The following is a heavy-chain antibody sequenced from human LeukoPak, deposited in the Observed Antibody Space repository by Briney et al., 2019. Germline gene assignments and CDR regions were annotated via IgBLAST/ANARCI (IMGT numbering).Heavy chain of an antibody. CDR3: ARYRITAAGQRLDF. CDR2: ISYSGNTL. D-gene: IGHD6-13*01. J-gene: IGHJ4*02. V-gene: IGHV3-11*01. CDR1: GFTFRDYY. Sequence: PGGSLRLSCAVSGFTFRDYYMSWIRQAPEKGPEWISDISYSGNTLYYADSVKGRFTSSRDNANNSLFLDMTRLRDDDTAIYFCARYRITAAGQRLDFWGQGSLVTVSS.